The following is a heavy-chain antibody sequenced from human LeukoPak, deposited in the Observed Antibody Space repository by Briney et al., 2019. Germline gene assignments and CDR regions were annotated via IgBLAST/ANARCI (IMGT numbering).Heavy chain of an antibody. J-gene: IGHJ4*02. CDR1: GFTFSDYY. Sequence: PGGSLRLSCVASGFTFSDYYMSWIRQAPRKGLEWVSYIRSSGTTIHYADSVKGRFTISRDNAKNTLYLQMNSLRAEDTAVYYCENEMKGYYFDYWGQGILVTVSS. CDR3: ENEMKGYYFDY. CDR2: IRSSGTTI. V-gene: IGHV3-11*01.